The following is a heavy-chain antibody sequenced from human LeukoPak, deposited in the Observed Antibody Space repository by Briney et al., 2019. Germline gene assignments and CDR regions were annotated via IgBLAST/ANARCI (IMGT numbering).Heavy chain of an antibody. D-gene: IGHD3-3*01. CDR3: ASTPKGAYHDFWSGYGNPPPFDY. J-gene: IGHJ4*02. CDR2: IYYSGST. V-gene: IGHV4-30-4*08. Sequence: SQTLSLTCTVSGGSISSGDYYWSWIRQPPGKGLEWIGYIYYSGSTYYNPSLKSRVTISVDTSKNQFSLKLSSVTAADTAVYYCASTPKGAYHDFWSGYGNPPPFDYWGQGTLVTVSS. CDR1: GGSISSGDYY.